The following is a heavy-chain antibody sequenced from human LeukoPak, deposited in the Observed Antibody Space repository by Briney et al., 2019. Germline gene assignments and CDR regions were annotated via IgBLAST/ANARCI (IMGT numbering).Heavy chain of an antibody. CDR1: GFTFSSFA. Sequence: GGSLRLSCAASGFTFSSFAMRWIRQAPGKGLGYVSSINTKGNRPFYANSVKGRFTVSRDNSKNMVYLQMGSLRAEDMAVYHCARDPGRAGTTEWYYFDSWGQGTLVTVSS. J-gene: IGHJ4*02. D-gene: IGHD3-3*01. V-gene: IGHV3-64*01. CDR2: INTKGNRP. CDR3: ARDPGRAGTTEWYYFDS.